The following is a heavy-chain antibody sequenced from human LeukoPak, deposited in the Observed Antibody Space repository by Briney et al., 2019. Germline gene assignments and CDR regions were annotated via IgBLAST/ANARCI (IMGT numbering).Heavy chain of an antibody. CDR2: ISWDGGTT. CDR1: GFTFDDYT. CDR3: ARFPARALDAFDI. Sequence: GGSLRLSCAASGFTFDDYTMHWVRQAPGKGLEWVSLISWDGGTTYYADSVKGRFTISRDNSKNSLYLQMNSLRAEDTAVYYCARFPARALDAFDIWGQGTMVTVSS. V-gene: IGHV3-43*01. J-gene: IGHJ3*02. D-gene: IGHD3-10*01.